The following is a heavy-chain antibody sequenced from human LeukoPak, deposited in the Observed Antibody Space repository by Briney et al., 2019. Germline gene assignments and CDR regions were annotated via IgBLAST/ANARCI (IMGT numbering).Heavy chain of an antibody. V-gene: IGHV3-30-3*01. J-gene: IGHJ4*02. Sequence: PGGSLRLSCSASGFTFSSYAMHWVRQAPGKGLEWVAVISYDGSNKYYADSVKGRFTISRDNSKNTLYLQMNSLRAEDTAVYYCARGVFGSSGYYVDYWGEGTLVTVSS. CDR3: ARGVFGSSGYYVDY. CDR2: ISYDGSNK. D-gene: IGHD3-22*01. CDR1: GFTFSSYA.